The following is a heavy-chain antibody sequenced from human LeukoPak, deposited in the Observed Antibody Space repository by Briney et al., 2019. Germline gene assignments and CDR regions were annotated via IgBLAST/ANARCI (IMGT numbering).Heavy chain of an antibody. CDR2: INPDSGNT. Sequence: ASVKVSCKASGYIFTGHYLHWVRQAPGQGLEWMGWINPDSGNTNYAQNFQGRVTMTRDTSITTAYMELSSLRSDDTAVYYCARRYCGITSCYYFDYWGQGTLVTVSS. V-gene: IGHV1-2*02. D-gene: IGHD2-2*01. CDR1: GYIFTGHY. CDR3: ARRYCGITSCYYFDY. J-gene: IGHJ4*02.